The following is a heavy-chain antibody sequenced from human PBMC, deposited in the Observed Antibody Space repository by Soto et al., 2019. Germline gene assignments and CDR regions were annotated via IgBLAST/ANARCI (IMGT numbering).Heavy chain of an antibody. CDR2: ISHDVHA. J-gene: IGHJ5*02. CDR1: GDSISDTRFN. D-gene: IGHD4-17*01. Sequence: SETLSLTCSILGDSISDTRFNCRWVRQSPEKCLEWIVSISHDVHAYYNPSLKSRVTLLADTCRNQFSLTMKSVTVADTAVYLCARQGYGDYLGGNWFDAGGQGARLTVSS. V-gene: IGHV4-39*01. CDR3: ARQGYGDYLGGNWFDA.